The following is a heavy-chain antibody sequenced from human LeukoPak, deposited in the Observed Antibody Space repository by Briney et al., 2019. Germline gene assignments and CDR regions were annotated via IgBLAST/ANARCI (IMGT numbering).Heavy chain of an antibody. CDR3: ARDRPVNDFWSGYFNWYFDL. CDR2: INPSGGST. Sequence: ASVKVSCKASGYTFTSYYMHWVRQAPGQGLEWMGIINPSGGSTSYAQKFQGRVTMTRDTSTSTVYMELSSLRPEDTAVYYCARDRPVNDFWSGYFNWYFDLWGRGTLVTVSS. D-gene: IGHD3-3*01. CDR1: GYTFTSYY. J-gene: IGHJ2*01. V-gene: IGHV1-46*01.